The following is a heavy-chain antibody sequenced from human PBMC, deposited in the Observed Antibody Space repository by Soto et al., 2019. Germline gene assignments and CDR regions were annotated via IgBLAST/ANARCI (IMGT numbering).Heavy chain of an antibody. D-gene: IGHD3-22*01. Sequence: GASVEVSCKASGYTFTGYYMHWVRQAPGQGLEWMGWINPNSGGTNYAQKFQGRVTMTRDTSISTAYMELSRLRSDDTAVYYCARARRGTYYDTQGPYFQHWGQDTLVTVSS. CDR1: GYTFTGYY. J-gene: IGHJ1*01. V-gene: IGHV1-2*02. CDR2: INPNSGGT. CDR3: ARARRGTYYDTQGPYFQH.